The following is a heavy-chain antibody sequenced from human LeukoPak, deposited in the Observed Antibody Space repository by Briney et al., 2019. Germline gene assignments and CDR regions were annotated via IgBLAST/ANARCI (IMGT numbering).Heavy chain of an antibody. V-gene: IGHV4-59*01. D-gene: IGHD5-12*01. J-gene: IGHJ4*02. Sequence: SETLSLTCAVYGGSFSGYYWSWIRQPPGKRLEWIGYIYHSGSTNYNPSLKSRLTISVDTSKNQFSLMLSSVTAADTAVYYCAREGYSGSDSNLWGQGTLVTVSS. CDR3: AREGYSGSDSNL. CDR1: GGSFSGYY. CDR2: IYHSGST.